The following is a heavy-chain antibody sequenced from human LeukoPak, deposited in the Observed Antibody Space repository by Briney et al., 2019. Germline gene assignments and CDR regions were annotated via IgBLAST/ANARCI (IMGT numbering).Heavy chain of an antibody. CDR2: VKQDGTEK. Sequence: GGSLRLSCEASGFTFRDYLMTWVRQAPGKGLEWVANVKQDGTEKFYVDSVRGRFTISRDNGKNSLYLQMNSLRVEDTAIYYCARAGGTSWADYWGQGTLVSVSS. D-gene: IGHD6-13*01. V-gene: IGHV3-7*01. CDR3: ARAGGTSWADY. J-gene: IGHJ4*02. CDR1: GFTFRDYL.